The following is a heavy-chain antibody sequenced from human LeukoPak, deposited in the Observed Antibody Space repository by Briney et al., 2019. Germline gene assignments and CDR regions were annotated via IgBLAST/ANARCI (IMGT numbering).Heavy chain of an antibody. V-gene: IGHV1-18*01. J-gene: IGHJ4*02. CDR1: GYTFTSYG. D-gene: IGHD3-10*01. CDR2: ISAYNGNT. Sequence: ASVKVSCKASGYTFTSYGISWVRQAPGQGLEWMGWISAYNGNTKYAQKLQGRVTMTTDTSTSTAYMELRSLRSDDTAVYYCARESPYYYGSGSYYKGPFDYWGQGTLVTVSS. CDR3: ARESPYYYGSGSYYKGPFDY.